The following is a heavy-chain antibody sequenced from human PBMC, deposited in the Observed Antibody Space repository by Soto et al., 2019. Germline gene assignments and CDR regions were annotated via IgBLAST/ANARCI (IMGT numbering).Heavy chain of an antibody. Sequence: ASVKVSCKASGYTFTSYDINWVRQATGQGLEWMGWMNPNSGNTGYAQKFQGRVTMTRNTSISTAYMELSGLRSEDTAVYYCARSPRVVPAAMPSRVDPWGQGTLVTVSS. D-gene: IGHD2-2*01. J-gene: IGHJ5*02. CDR1: GYTFTSYD. CDR3: ARSPRVVPAAMPSRVDP. V-gene: IGHV1-8*01. CDR2: MNPNSGNT.